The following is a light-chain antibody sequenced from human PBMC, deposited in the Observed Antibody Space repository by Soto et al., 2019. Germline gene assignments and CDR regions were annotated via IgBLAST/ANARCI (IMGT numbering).Light chain of an antibody. V-gene: IGLV2-14*03. CDR1: SSDVGGYNY. CDR3: NSYTSSSTHV. Sequence: QSALTQAASVSGSPGQSITISCTGTSSDVGGYNYVSWYQQHPGKAPKLIISDVSNRPSGVSNRFSGSKSGNTASLTISGLQAEDEADYYCNSYTSSSTHVFGTGTKAT. J-gene: IGLJ1*01. CDR2: DVS.